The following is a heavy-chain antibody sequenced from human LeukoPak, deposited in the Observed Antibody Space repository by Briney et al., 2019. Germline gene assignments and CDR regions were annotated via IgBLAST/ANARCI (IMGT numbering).Heavy chain of an antibody. D-gene: IGHD3-10*01. CDR1: GGCISSSSYY. Sequence: SETLSLTCTVSGGCISSSSYYWGWIRQPPGTGLEWIGSIYYSGSTYYNPSLKSRVTISVDTSKNQFSLKLSSVTAADPAGYSCAKALWDCFFRVYYFYMDLWGQGTTVTVSS. V-gene: IGHV4-39*07. CDR3: AKALWDCFFRVYYFYMDL. CDR2: IYYSGST. J-gene: IGHJ6*03.